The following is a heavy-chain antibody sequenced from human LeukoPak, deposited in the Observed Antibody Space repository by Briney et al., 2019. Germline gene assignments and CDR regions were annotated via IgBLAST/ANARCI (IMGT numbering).Heavy chain of an antibody. CDR2: ISYDGSNK. CDR1: GFTFSSYA. D-gene: IGHD3-22*01. V-gene: IGHV3-30-3*01. J-gene: IGHJ4*02. CDR3: ARVYYDSSGYYYGADY. Sequence: PGGSLRLSCAASGFTFSSYAMHWVRQAPGKGLEWVAVISYDGSNKYYADSVKGRFTISRDNSKNTLYLQMNSLRAEDTAVYYCARVYYDSSGYYYGADYWGQGTLVTVSS.